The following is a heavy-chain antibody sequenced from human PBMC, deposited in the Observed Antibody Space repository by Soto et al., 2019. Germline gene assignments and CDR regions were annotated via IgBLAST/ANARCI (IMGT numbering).Heavy chain of an antibody. CDR2: ISYDGSNK. Sequence: QVQLVESGGGVVQPGRSLRLSCAASGFTFSSYAMHWVRQAPGKGLEWVAVISYDGSNKYYADSVKGRFTISRDNSKNTLDLQMNSLRAEDTAVYYCARWVPQWLALDYWGQGTLVTVSS. CDR3: ARWVPQWLALDY. V-gene: IGHV3-30-3*01. J-gene: IGHJ4*02. D-gene: IGHD6-19*01. CDR1: GFTFSSYA.